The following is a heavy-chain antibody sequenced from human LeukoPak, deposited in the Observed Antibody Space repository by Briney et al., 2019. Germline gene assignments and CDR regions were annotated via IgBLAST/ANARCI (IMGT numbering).Heavy chain of an antibody. J-gene: IGHJ3*02. CDR2: ISVYYGNT. V-gene: IGHV1-18*01. Sequence: ASVKVSCKASGYTFTTYGISWVRQAPGQGLEWMGWISVYYGNTNYAQRLQGRVTMTTDTSTSTAYMELRSLRSDDTAVYYCARDGPDYDTLTGHDGFDMWGQGTMVTVSS. CDR1: GYTFTTYG. D-gene: IGHD3-9*01. CDR3: ARDGPDYDTLTGHDGFDM.